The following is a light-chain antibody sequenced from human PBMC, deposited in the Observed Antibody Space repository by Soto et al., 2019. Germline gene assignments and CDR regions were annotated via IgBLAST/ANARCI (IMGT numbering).Light chain of an antibody. CDR3: QQYDNWPIT. V-gene: IGKV1-33*01. CDR1: QDISNY. J-gene: IGKJ5*01. Sequence: DIQMTQSPSSLSASVGDRVTITCQTSQDISNYLNWYQQKPGKAPKLLIYDASNLETGVPSRFSGSGSGTEVTLIISSLQSADSAVYYCQQYDNWPITFGQGTRLEIK. CDR2: DAS.